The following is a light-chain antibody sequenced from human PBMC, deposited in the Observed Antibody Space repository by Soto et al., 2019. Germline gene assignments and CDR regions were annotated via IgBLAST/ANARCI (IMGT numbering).Light chain of an antibody. CDR3: QHFNGWH. J-gene: IGKJ4*01. V-gene: IGKV3-15*01. CDR1: QSISSN. CDR2: DAS. Sequence: EIVMTQSPATLSVSPGERATLSCRASQSISSNLAWYQQKPGQAPRLLIYDASTRATGVPARSSGSGSGTEFTLTIDSLQSEDFAVYYCQHFNGWHFGGGIKVEIK.